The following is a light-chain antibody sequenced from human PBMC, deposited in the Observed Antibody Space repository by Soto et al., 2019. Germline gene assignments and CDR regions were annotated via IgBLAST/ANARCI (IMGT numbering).Light chain of an antibody. CDR2: DVS. J-gene: IGKJ1*01. V-gene: IGKV3-20*01. Sequence: LAGSPGDMATLSCRGSQSARSSLGWYQQKPGQAPSLLISDVSIRATGIPARFNGGRSCGKDTLITISRLDTEDFVVYYRQQYVSSPTFGQGTQ. CDR1: QSARSS. CDR3: QQYVSSPT.